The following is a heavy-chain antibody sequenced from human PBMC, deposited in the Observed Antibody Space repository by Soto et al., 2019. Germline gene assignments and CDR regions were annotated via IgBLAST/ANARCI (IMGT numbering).Heavy chain of an antibody. CDR1: GRSIAPYP. Sequence: YGRSIAPYPCRCIRRTPGKGLEWIAYIYYSGSTNYNPSLKSRVTISVDTSKNQCSLKLSSVTAADTAVYYCARASYYSDSFGYFLASWGPVTLSTV. J-gene: IGHJ4*02. D-gene: IGHD3-22*01. CDR2: IYYSGST. V-gene: IGHV4-59*01. CDR3: ARASYYSDSFGYFLAS.